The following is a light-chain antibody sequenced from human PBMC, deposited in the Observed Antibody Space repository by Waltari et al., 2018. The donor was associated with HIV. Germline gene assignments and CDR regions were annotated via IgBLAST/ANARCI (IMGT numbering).Light chain of an antibody. CDR3: SSYTSSSTVYV. Sequence: PGQSITISCTGTSSDVGGYNYVSWYQQHPGKAPKLMIYDVSNRPSGVSNRFSGSKSGNTASLTISGLQAEDEADYYCSSYTSSSTVYVFGTGTKVTVL. CDR1: SSDVGGYNY. V-gene: IGLV2-14*03. CDR2: DVS. J-gene: IGLJ1*01.